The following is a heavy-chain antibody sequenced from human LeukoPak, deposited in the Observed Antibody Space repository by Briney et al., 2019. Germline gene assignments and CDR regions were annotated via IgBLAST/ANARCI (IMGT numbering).Heavy chain of an antibody. D-gene: IGHD2-2*02. J-gene: IGHJ4*02. CDR3: ARGPRVSAGYCSSTSCYTLDY. V-gene: IGHV1-18*01. CDR1: GYTFTSYG. CDR2: ISAYNGNT. Sequence: ASVKVSCKASGYTFTSYGISWVRQAPGQGLEWMGWISAYNGNTNYAQKLQGRVTMTTDTSTSTAYMELRSLRSDDTAVYYCARGPRVSAGYCSSTSCYTLDYWGQGTLVTVSS.